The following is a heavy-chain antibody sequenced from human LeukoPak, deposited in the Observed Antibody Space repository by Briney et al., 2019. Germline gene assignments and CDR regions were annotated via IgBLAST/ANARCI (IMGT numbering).Heavy chain of an antibody. CDR3: ARGGPTGALDDNWFDP. V-gene: IGHV4-59*08. D-gene: IGHD4-11*01. CDR1: GGSISSHY. Sequence: SETLSLTYTVSGGSISSHYWSWIRQPPGKGLEWIAYLFDSVNTKDNPSLQSRLTLSADTSKNQFSLRLSPVTAADTAVYYCARGGPTGALDDNWFDPWGQGTLVTVSS. J-gene: IGHJ5*02. CDR2: LFDSVNT.